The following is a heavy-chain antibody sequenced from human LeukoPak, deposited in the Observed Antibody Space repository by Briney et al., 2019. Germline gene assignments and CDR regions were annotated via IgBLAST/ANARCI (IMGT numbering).Heavy chain of an antibody. CDR1: GFTFSSYG. CDR2: ISYDGSNK. D-gene: IGHD2-2*01. Sequence: GGSLRFSCAASGFTFSSYGMHWVRQAPGKGLEWVAVISYDGSNKYYADSVKGRFTISRDNSKNTLYLQMNSLRAEDTAVYYCARDCSSTSCYRHYYYYYYGMDVWGQGTTVTVSS. V-gene: IGHV3-30*03. J-gene: IGHJ6*02. CDR3: ARDCSSTSCYRHYYYYYYGMDV.